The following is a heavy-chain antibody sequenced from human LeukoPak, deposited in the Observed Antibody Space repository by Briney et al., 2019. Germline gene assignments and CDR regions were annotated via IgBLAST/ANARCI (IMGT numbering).Heavy chain of an antibody. V-gene: IGHV3-33*08. Sequence: GRSLRLSCAASGFTFSRYRMHWARQAPGEGLEGVAVIWYEGSDKYDADSVKGRVTISRDNSKNTLCLQMNSLRAEDTAVYYCARDRSGSYKYGVDVWGQGTTVTVSS. CDR2: IWYEGSDK. CDR1: GFTFSRYR. J-gene: IGHJ6*02. CDR3: ARDRSGSYKYGVDV. D-gene: IGHD3-10*01.